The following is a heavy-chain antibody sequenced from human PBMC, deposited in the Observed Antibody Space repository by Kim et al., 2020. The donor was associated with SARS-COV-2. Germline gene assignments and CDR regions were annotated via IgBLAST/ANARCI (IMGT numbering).Heavy chain of an antibody. Sequence: GESLKISCKGSGYSFTSYWISWVRQMPGKGLEWMGRIDPSDSYTNYSPSFQGHVTISADKSISTAYLQWSSLKASDTAMYYCASQKLYYDILTGYYTGYYYYGMDVWGQGTTVTVSS. CDR1: GYSFTSYW. J-gene: IGHJ6*02. V-gene: IGHV5-10-1*01. D-gene: IGHD3-9*01. CDR3: ASQKLYYDILTGYYTGYYYYGMDV. CDR2: IDPSDSYT.